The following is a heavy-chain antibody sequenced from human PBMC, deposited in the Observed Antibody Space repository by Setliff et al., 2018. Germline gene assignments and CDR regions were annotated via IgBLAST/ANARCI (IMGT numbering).Heavy chain of an antibody. CDR1: GYTFTSYD. CDR3: ARRVGSVGIQLPDY. V-gene: IGHV1-8*02. Sequence: AASVKVSCKASGYTFTSYDINWVRQATGQGLEWMGWMNPNSGNTGYAQKFQGRVTMTRNTSISTAYMELSSLRSEDTAVYYCARRVGSVGIQLPDYWGQGTLVTSPQ. J-gene: IGHJ4*02. D-gene: IGHD5-18*01. CDR2: MNPNSGNT.